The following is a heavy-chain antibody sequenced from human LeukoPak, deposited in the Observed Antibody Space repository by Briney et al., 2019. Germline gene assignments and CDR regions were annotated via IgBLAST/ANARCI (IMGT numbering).Heavy chain of an antibody. CDR1: GGSFSGYY. CDR3: ARTRWGYAYYFDY. D-gene: IGHD5-12*01. CDR2: IKQDGSEK. J-gene: IGHJ4*02. Sequence: PSETLSLTCAVYGGSFSGYYWSWIRQPPGKGLEWVANIKQDGSEKYYVDSVKGRFTISRDNAKNSLYLQMNSLRAEDTAVYYCARTRWGYAYYFDYWGQGTLVTVSS. V-gene: IGHV3-7*01.